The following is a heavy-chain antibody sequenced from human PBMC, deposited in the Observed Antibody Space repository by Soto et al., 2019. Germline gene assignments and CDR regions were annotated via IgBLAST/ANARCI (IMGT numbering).Heavy chain of an antibody. CDR1: GFTFSNAW. CDR2: IKSKTDGGTT. D-gene: IGHD6-19*01. CDR3: TPDVAVAGPYDAFDI. V-gene: IGHV3-15*01. Sequence: GGSLRLSCAASGFTFSNAWMSWVRQAPGKGLEWVGRIKSKTDGGTTDYAAPVKGRFTISRDDSKNTLYLQMNSLKTEDTAVYYCTPDVAVAGPYDAFDIWGQGTMVTVSS. J-gene: IGHJ3*02.